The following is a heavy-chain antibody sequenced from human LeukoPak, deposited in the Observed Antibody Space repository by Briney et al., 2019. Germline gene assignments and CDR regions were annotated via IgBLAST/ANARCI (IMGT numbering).Heavy chain of an antibody. V-gene: IGHV3-48*01. CDR2: ISSSGTTI. CDR3: ARDLPPHW. CDR1: GFTVSSNY. J-gene: IGHJ4*02. Sequence: GGSLRLSCAASGFTVSSNYMSWVRQAPGKGLQWVSYISSSGTTIYYADSVKGRFTISRDNAKNSLFLQMNSLRAEDTAVYYCARDLPPHWWGQGTLVTVSS.